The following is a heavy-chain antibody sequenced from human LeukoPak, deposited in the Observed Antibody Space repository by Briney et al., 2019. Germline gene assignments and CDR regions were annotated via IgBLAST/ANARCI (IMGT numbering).Heavy chain of an antibody. J-gene: IGHJ3*02. Sequence: PSETLSLTCTVSGDSISSYYWSWIRQPPGKGLDWIGYIYYSGSTKYNPSLKSRVTISVDTSKNQFSLKLSSVTAADTAVYYCARDRQATPAYDAFDIWGRGTMVTVSS. CDR2: IYYSGST. CDR3: ARDRQATPAYDAFDI. CDR1: GDSISSYY. D-gene: IGHD2-15*01. V-gene: IGHV4-59*01.